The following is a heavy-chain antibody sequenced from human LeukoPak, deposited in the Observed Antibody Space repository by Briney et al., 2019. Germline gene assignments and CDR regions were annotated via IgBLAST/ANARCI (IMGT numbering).Heavy chain of an antibody. CDR3: ARLSNPNWFDP. Sequence: ASVKVSCKASGYTFTSYGISWVRQAPGQGREWMGWISDYNGNTNYAQKLHGRVTMTTDTSTSTAYMELRSLRSDDTAVYYCARLSNPNWFDPWGQGTLVTVSS. V-gene: IGHV1-18*01. D-gene: IGHD3-16*02. J-gene: IGHJ5*02. CDR2: ISDYNGNT. CDR1: GYTFTSYG.